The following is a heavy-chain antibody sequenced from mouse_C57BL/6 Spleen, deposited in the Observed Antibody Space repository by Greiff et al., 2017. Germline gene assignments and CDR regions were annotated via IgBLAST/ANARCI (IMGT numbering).Heavy chain of an antibody. CDR3: AREGNSLPLFDY. CDR1: GYTFTDYY. CDR2: INPNNGGT. Sequence: VQLQQSGPELVKPGASVKISCKASGYTFTDYYMNWVKQSHGKSLEWIGDINPNNGGTSYNQKFKGKATLTVDKSSSTAYMELRSLTSEDSAVYYCAREGNSLPLFDYWGQGTTLTVSS. J-gene: IGHJ2*01. V-gene: IGHV1-26*01.